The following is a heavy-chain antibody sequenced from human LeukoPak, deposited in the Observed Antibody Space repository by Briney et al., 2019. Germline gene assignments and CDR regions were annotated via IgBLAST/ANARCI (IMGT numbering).Heavy chain of an antibody. CDR3: ARAHYYDSSGYYYVHNYFDY. J-gene: IGHJ4*02. Sequence: PSETLSLTCTVSGGSISSYYWSWIRQPPGKGLEWIGYIYYSGSTYYNPSLKSRVTISVDTSKNQFSLKLSSVTAADTAVYYCARAHYYDSSGYYYVHNYFDYWGQGTLVTVSS. V-gene: IGHV4-59*12. CDR2: IYYSGST. CDR1: GGSISSYY. D-gene: IGHD3-22*01.